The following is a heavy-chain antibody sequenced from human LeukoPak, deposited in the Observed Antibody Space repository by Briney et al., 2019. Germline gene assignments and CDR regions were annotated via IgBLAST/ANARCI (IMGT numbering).Heavy chain of an antibody. CDR2: ISSSGSTI. CDR3: TTGLRAADTN. D-gene: IGHD6-13*01. V-gene: IGHV3-48*03. CDR1: GFTFSSYE. J-gene: IGHJ4*02. Sequence: GGSLRLSCAASGFTFSSYEMNWFRQAPGKGLEWVSYISSSGSTIYYADSVKGRFTISRDNAKNSLYLQMNSLRAEDTAVYYCTTGLRAADTNWGLGTLVTVSS.